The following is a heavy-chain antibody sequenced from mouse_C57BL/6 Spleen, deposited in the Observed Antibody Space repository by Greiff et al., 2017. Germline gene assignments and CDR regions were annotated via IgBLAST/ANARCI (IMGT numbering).Heavy chain of an antibody. Sequence: QVQLQQSGAELAKPGASVKLSCKASGYTFTSYWMHWVKQRPGQGLKWIGYINPSSGYTKYNQKFKDKATLTADKSSSTAYMQLSSLTYEDSAVYYCARRVTTVVATDAMAYWGQGTSVTFSS. CDR3: ARRVTTVVATDAMAY. CDR2: INPSSGYT. V-gene: IGHV1-7*01. CDR1: GYTFTSYW. D-gene: IGHD1-1*01. J-gene: IGHJ4*01.